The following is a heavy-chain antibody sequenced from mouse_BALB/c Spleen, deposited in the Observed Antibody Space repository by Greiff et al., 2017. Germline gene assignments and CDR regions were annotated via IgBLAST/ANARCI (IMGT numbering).Heavy chain of an antibody. CDR2: ISSGSSTI. CDR3: ARSTPDAMDY. Sequence: EVKLVESGGGLVQPGGSRKLSCAASGFTFSSFGMHWVRQAPEKGLEWVAYISSGSSTIYYADTVKGRFTISRDNPKNTLFLQMTSLRSEDTAMYYCARSTPDAMDYWGQGTSVTVSS. D-gene: IGHD2-1*01. J-gene: IGHJ4*01. CDR1: GFTFSSFG. V-gene: IGHV5-17*02.